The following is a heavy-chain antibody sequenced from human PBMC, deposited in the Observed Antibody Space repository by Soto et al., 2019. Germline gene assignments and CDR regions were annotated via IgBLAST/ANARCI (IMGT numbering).Heavy chain of an antibody. CDR1: GGSFSGYY. J-gene: IGHJ6*03. Sequence: PSETLSLTCAVYGGSFSGYYWSWIHQPPWKGLEWIGEINHSGSTNYNPSLKSRVTISVDTSKNQFSLKLSSVTAADTAVYYCARAGYGYGYYYYYYMDVWGKGTTVTVSS. CDR2: INHSGST. CDR3: ARAGYGYGYYYYYYMDV. D-gene: IGHD5-18*01. V-gene: IGHV4-34*01.